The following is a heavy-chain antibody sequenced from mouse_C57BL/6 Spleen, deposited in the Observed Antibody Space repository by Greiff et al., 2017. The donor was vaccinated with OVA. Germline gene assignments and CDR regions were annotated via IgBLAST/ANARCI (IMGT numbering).Heavy chain of an antibody. Sequence: QVQLKQPGAELVMPGASVKLSCKASGYTFTSYWMHWVKQRPGQGLEWIGEIDPSDSYTNYNQKFKGKSTLTVDKSSSTAYMQLSSLTSEDSAVYYCARGRYGDSMDYWGQGTSVTVSS. D-gene: IGHD2-13*01. CDR1: GYTFTSYW. J-gene: IGHJ4*01. V-gene: IGHV1-69*01. CDR3: ARGRYGDSMDY. CDR2: IDPSDSYT.